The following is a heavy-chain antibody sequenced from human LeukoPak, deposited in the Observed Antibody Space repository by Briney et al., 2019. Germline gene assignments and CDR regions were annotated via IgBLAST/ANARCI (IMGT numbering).Heavy chain of an antibody. D-gene: IGHD4-11*01. V-gene: IGHV5-51*01. CDR3: ARHNYSDLVKHYYYYGMDV. Sequence: GESLKISCKGSGYRFTSYWIGWVRQMPGKGLEWMGIIYPDDSDTKYSPSFQGQVTISADKSISAAYLQWSSLKASDTAMYYCARHNYSDLVKHYYYYGMDVWGQGTTVTISS. J-gene: IGHJ6*02. CDR2: IYPDDSDT. CDR1: GYRFTSYW.